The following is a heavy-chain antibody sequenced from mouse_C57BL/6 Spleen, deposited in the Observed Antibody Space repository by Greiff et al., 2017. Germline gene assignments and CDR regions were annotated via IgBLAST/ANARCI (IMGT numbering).Heavy chain of an antibody. D-gene: IGHD4-1*01. V-gene: IGHV1-82*01. CDR3: TTNWGKDY. Sequence: QVQLQQSGPELVKPGASVKISCKASGYAFSSSWMNWVKQRPGKGLEWIGRIYPGDGDTNYNGKFKGKATLTADTSSNTAYLQLSSLTSEDTAVYYCTTNWGKDYWGQGTTLTVSS. CDR1: GYAFSSSW. J-gene: IGHJ2*01. CDR2: IYPGDGDT.